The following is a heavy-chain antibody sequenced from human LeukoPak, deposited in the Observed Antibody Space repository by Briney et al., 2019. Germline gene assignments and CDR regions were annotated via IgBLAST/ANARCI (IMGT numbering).Heavy chain of an antibody. CDR2: VSSSGGTT. CDR1: GFTFSSYG. Sequence: PGGTLRLSCAASGFTFSSYGMSWVRQAPGKGLEWVSAVSSSGGTTYYADSVKGRFTISRDNSKNTLFLQMNSLRAEDTAVYYCARSIGCCSGGSCYFYHFDYWGQGTLVTVSS. D-gene: IGHD2-15*01. V-gene: IGHV3-23*01. J-gene: IGHJ4*02. CDR3: ARSIGCCSGGSCYFYHFDY.